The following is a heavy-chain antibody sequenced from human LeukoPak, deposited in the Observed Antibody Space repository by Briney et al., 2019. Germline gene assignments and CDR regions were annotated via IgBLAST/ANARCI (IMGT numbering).Heavy chain of an antibody. CDR3: AKDPNGDYIGTFDI. V-gene: IGHV3-23*01. CDR1: GIIFSKYG. J-gene: IGHJ3*02. Sequence: GGSLRLSCAASGIIFSKYGMSWVRQAPGKGLEWVATVLGSGVPTYYADSVQGRFTISRDDSKNTLYLQMNSLRAEDTAIYYCAKDPNGDYIGTFDIWGQGTMVIVS. CDR2: VLGSGVPT. D-gene: IGHD4-17*01.